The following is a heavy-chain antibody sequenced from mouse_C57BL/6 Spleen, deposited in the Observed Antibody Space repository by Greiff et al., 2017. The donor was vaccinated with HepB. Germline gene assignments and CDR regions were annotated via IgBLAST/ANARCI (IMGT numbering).Heavy chain of an antibody. CDR3: ARSPKRDYFDY. J-gene: IGHJ2*01. V-gene: IGHV1-69*01. CDR2: IDPSDSYT. Sequence: VQLQQPGAELVMPGASVKLSCKASGYTFTSYWMHWVKQRPGQGLEWIGEIDPSDSYTNYNQKFKGKSTLTVDKSSSTAYMQLSSLTSEASAVYYCARSPKRDYFDYWGQGTTLTVSS. CDR1: GYTFTSYW.